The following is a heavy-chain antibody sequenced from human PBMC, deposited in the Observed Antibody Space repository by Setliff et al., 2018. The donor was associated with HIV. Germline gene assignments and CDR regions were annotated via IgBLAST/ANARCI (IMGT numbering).Heavy chain of an antibody. CDR2: IFSSGST. J-gene: IGHJ5*02. Sequence: ASETLSLTCTVSGGSISSYCWNWIRQSPGRGLEWIGFIFSSGSTKYNPSLQSRVTMSIDTSKSQFSLKLTSVTAADTAVYYCARRIDNSGTFPDKNWFDTWGQGSLVTVSS. CDR1: GGSISSYC. CDR3: ARRIDNSGTFPDKNWFDT. D-gene: IGHD3-10*01. V-gene: IGHV4-4*09.